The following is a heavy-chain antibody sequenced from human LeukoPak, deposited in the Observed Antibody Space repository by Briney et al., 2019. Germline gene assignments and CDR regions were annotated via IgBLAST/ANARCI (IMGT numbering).Heavy chain of an antibody. CDR1: GYSISSGYY. J-gene: IGHJ4*02. Sequence: SETLSLTCTVSGYSISSGYYWGWIRPPPGKGLEWIGSIYHSGSTYYNPSLKSRVTISVDTSKNQFSLKLSSVTAADTAVYYCARDKGRRGFDYWGQGTLVTVSS. CDR2: IYHSGST. CDR3: ARDKGRRGFDY. V-gene: IGHV4-38-2*02.